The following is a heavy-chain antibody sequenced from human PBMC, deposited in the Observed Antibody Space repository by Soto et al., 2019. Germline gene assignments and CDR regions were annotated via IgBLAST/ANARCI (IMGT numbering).Heavy chain of an antibody. J-gene: IGHJ6*02. D-gene: IGHD6-6*01. Sequence: SETLSLTCTVSGGSISSGDYYWSWIRQPPGKGLEWIGYIYYSGSTYYNPSLKSRVTISVDTSKNQFSLKLSSVTAADTAVYYCAEGEYIAATGLYGMDVWGQGTTVTVSS. CDR1: GGSISSGDYY. CDR2: IYYSGST. V-gene: IGHV4-30-4*01. CDR3: AEGEYIAATGLYGMDV.